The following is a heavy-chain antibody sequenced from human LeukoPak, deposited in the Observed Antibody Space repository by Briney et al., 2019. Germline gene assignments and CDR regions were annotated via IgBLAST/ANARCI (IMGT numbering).Heavy chain of an antibody. V-gene: IGHV1-2*02. CDR3: ARGTIAAAGSYYYYMDV. Sequence: ASVKVSCKASGCTFTSYDINWVRQATGQGLEWMGWINPNSGGTNYAQKFQGRVTMTRDTSISTAYMELSRLRSDDTAVYYCARGTIAAAGSYYYYMDVWGKGTTVTVSS. J-gene: IGHJ6*03. D-gene: IGHD6-13*01. CDR1: GCTFTSYD. CDR2: INPNSGGT.